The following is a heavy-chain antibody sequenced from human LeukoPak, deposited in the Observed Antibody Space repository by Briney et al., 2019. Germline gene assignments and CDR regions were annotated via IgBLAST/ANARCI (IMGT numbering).Heavy chain of an antibody. J-gene: IGHJ4*02. CDR1: GYTFTGYY. V-gene: IGHV1-2*02. CDR2: INPNSGGT. Sequence: ASVKVSCKASGYTFTGYYMYWVRQAPGQGLEWMGWINPNSGGTNYAQKFQGRVTMIRDTSISTAYMELSRLRSDDTAVYYCAREGSSGWYYFDYWGQGTLVTVSS. CDR3: AREGSSGWYYFDY. D-gene: IGHD6-19*01.